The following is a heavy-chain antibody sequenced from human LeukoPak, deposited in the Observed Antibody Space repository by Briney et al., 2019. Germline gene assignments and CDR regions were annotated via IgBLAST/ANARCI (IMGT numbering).Heavy chain of an antibody. CDR3: ARHSAIVVVPAAIDY. CDR1: GGSFSGYY. D-gene: IGHD2-2*01. CDR2: INHSGST. J-gene: IGHJ4*02. Sequence: SETLSLTCAVYGGSFSGYYWSWIRQPPGEGLEWIGEINHSGSTNYNPSLKSRVTISVDTSKNQFSLKLSSVTAADTAVYYCARHSAIVVVPAAIDYWGQGTLVTVSS. V-gene: IGHV4-34*01.